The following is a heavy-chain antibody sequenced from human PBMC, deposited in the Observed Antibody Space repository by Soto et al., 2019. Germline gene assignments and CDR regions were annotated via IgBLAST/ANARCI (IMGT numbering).Heavy chain of an antibody. CDR1: GFAFRTYA. D-gene: IGHD2-21*02. V-gene: IGHV3-23*01. CDR2: IWGSGDRT. Sequence: PGGSLRLSCAASGFAFRTYAMAWVRQAPGKGLEWVSGIWGSGDRTFYADSVKGRFTISRDNSRNTLYLQMYSLPAEDTALYYCAKTGPYCGGDCSRYFYGMDVWRQGTTVTVSS. CDR3: AKTGPYCGGDCSRYFYGMDV. J-gene: IGHJ6*02.